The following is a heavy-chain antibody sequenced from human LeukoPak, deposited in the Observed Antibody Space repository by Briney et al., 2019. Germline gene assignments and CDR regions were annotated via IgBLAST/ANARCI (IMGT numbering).Heavy chain of an antibody. CDR1: GFTFSSYG. V-gene: IGHV3-30*02. CDR3: ANLDDSHYYDSSGYRERGIDY. CDR2: IRYDGSNK. J-gene: IGHJ4*02. Sequence: GGSLRLSCAASGFTFSSYGMHWVRQAPGKGLECVAFIRYDGSNKYYADSVKGRFTISRDNSKNTLYLQMNSLRAEDTAVYYCANLDDSHYYDSSGYRERGIDYSSQGTLVTVSS. D-gene: IGHD3-22*01.